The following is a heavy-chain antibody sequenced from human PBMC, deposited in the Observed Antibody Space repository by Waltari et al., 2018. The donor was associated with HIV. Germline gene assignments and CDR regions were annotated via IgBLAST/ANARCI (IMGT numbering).Heavy chain of an antibody. CDR3: ARVPSDYYDSSGYYLLFDY. D-gene: IGHD3-22*01. V-gene: IGHV4-39*07. CDR2: IYYSGST. CDR1: GGSISSSSYY. J-gene: IGHJ4*02. Sequence: QLQLQASGPGLVKPSETLSLTCTVSGGSISSSSYYWGRIRQPPGQGLEWIGSIYYSGSTYYNPSLKSRVTISVDTSKNQFSLKLSSVTAADTAVYYCARVPSDYYDSSGYYLLFDYWGQGTLVTVSS.